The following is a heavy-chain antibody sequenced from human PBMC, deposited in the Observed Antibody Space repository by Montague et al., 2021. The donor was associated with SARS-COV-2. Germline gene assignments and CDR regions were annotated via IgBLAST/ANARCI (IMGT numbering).Heavy chain of an antibody. V-gene: IGHV4-59*11. CDR3: AREFRIELWQTNWYFGL. D-gene: IGHD3-16*01. CDR1: VDSSSGHY. CDR2: FDHSGDT. J-gene: IGHJ2*01. Sequence: SETLSLTCGGAVDSSSGHYWSWIRQPPGKGLEWIGNFDHSGDTKYNPSLKSRATISVDTSKNQFALRLHSVTAADTAVYYCAREFRIELWQTNWYFGLWGRGTLVTVS.